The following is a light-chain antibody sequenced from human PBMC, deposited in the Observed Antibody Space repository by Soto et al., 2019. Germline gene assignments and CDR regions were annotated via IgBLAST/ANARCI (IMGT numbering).Light chain of an antibody. J-gene: IGKJ1*01. CDR3: QQRSDWPWT. CDR2: DAS. CDR1: QSVNNN. Sequence: ETLMTQSPATLSVSPGERATLSWRASQSVNNNLAWYQQKLGQAPRVLIYDASSRATDIPARFSGSGSATEFTLTIDSLGSEDFAVYYCQQRSDWPWTFGQGTKVDIK. V-gene: IGKV3D-15*01.